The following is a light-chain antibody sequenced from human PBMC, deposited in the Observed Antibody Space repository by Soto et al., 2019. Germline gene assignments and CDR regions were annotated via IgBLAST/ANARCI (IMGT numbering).Light chain of an antibody. CDR1: QSISSSY. CDR2: GAS. CDR3: QQYGGSPPYT. V-gene: IGKV3-20*01. J-gene: IGKJ2*01. Sequence: EIVLTQSPGTLSLSPGERATLSCRASQSISSSYLAWYQQKPGQAPRLLIYGASSRATGIPDRFSGSGSGTDFTLTISRLEPEDFAVYYWQQYGGSPPYTFGQGTKLEIK.